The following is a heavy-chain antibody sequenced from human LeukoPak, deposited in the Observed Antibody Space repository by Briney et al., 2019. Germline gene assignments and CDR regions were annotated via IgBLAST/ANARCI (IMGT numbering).Heavy chain of an antibody. D-gene: IGHD3-22*01. V-gene: IGHV3-30*02. J-gene: IGHJ4*02. CDR3: AKSAAPITLIVVALDY. Sequence: GGSLRLSCAASGFTFSSYGMHWVRQAPGKGLEWVAFIRYDGISKYYADSVKGRFTISRDNSKSTLYLQMNSLRTEDAAVYYCAKSAAPITLIVVALDYWGQGTLVTVSS. CDR2: IRYDGISK. CDR1: GFTFSSYG.